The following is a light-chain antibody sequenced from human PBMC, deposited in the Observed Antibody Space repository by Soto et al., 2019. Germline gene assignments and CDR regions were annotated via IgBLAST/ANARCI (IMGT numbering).Light chain of an antibody. J-gene: IGKJ1*01. CDR1: QSVSSN. V-gene: IGKV3-15*01. CDR3: QQYNNWPPWT. Sequence: EIVMTQSPATLSVSPGERATLSCRASQSVSSNLAWYQQKPGQAPRLLIYGASTRATGIPARFSGSGSGTEFTLTISSLQSEDFAVYYCQQYNNWPPWTLRQGPKVDIK. CDR2: GAS.